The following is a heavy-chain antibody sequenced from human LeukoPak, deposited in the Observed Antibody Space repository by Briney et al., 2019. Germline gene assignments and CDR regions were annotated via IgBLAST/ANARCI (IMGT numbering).Heavy chain of an antibody. Sequence: PGGCLRLSCAASGFTFSTYAMSWVRQAPGKGLEWVSAINSGGSTYYADSLKGRFTISRVNSKNTLYLQMNSLRADDTAVYYCAKDWPSEWQQLPDYDAFDIWGQGTMVTVSS. CDR3: AKDWPSEWQQLPDYDAFDI. CDR2: INSGGST. D-gene: IGHD6-13*01. V-gene: IGHV3-23*01. CDR1: GFTFSTYA. J-gene: IGHJ3*02.